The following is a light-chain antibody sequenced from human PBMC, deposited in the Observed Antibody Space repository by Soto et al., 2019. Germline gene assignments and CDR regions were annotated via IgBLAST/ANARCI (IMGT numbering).Light chain of an antibody. CDR1: QSVNNY. J-gene: IGKJ1*01. CDR2: AAS. CDR3: QKTYYTTKT. Sequence: DIQMTQSPSSLSASVGDRVSITCRASQSVNNYVSGYQQKPGKAPKLLIYAASSLQSGAPSRFSGSGSGTDFTLTISSLQLEDFATYYCQKTYYTTKTFGQGTKVEIK. V-gene: IGKV1-39*01.